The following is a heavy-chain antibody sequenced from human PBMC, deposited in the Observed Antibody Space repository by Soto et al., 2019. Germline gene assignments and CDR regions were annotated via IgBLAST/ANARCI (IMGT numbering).Heavy chain of an antibody. CDR3: AGPTAMATSYYYGMDV. Sequence: LTISCKGSGYSFTSYWISWVRQMPGKGLEWMGRIDPSDSYTNYSPSFQGHVTISADKSISTAYLQWSSLKASDTAMYYCAGPTAMATSYYYGMDVWGQGTTVTVS. D-gene: IGHD5-18*01. CDR2: IDPSDSYT. V-gene: IGHV5-10-1*01. J-gene: IGHJ6*02. CDR1: GYSFTSYW.